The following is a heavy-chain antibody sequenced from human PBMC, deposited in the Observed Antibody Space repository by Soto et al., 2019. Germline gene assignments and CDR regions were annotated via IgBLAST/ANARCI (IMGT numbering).Heavy chain of an antibody. CDR2: ILSNDGK. V-gene: IGHV2-26*01. D-gene: IGHD6-25*01. CDR1: GFSLSNPRMG. CDR3: SPIQRPASGFYYMDV. Sequence: QVTLKEAGPVLVKPTETLTLTCTVSGFSLSNPRMGVAWIRQPPGKALEWLAHILSNDGKSYNTSLNSRLTISDDHTDSQVVPTTTNIDPVDTAAVYSSPIQRPASGFYYMDVWGKGTTVTVSS. J-gene: IGHJ6*03.